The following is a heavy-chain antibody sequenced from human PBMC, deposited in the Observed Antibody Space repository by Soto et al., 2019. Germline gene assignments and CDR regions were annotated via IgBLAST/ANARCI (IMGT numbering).Heavy chain of an antibody. CDR1: GFTFSSYA. J-gene: IGHJ6*02. D-gene: IGHD3-10*02. V-gene: IGHV3-30-3*01. CDR3: ARDNRHGCSGSYYYYYGMDV. CDR2: ISYDGSNK. Sequence: QVQLVESGGGVVQPGRSLRLSCAASGFTFSSYAMHWVRQAPGKGLEWVAVISYDGSNKYYADSVKGRFTISRDNSKNTLYLQMNSLRAEDTAVYYCARDNRHGCSGSYYYYYGMDVWGHGTTVTVSS.